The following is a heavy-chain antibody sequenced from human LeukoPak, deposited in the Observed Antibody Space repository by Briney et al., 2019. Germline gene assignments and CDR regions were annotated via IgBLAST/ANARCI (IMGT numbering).Heavy chain of an antibody. V-gene: IGHV4-31*03. Sequence: SSETLSLTCTVSGGSISSGGYYWSWIRQHPGKGLEWIGYIYYSGSTYYNPSLKSRVTISVDTSKNQFSLKLSSVTAADTAVYYCARAFGYYYDSSGYFWFDPWGQGTLVTVSS. CDR2: IYYSGST. CDR3: ARAFGYYYDSSGYFWFDP. J-gene: IGHJ5*02. D-gene: IGHD3-22*01. CDR1: GGSISSGGYY.